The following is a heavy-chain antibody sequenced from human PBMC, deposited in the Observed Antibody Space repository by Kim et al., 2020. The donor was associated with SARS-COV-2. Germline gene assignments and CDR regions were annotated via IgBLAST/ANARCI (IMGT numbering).Heavy chain of an antibody. CDR2: IIPILGIA. J-gene: IGHJ5*02. CDR3: ARDPSGWDNWFDP. Sequence: SVKVSCKASGGTFSSYAISWVRQAPGQGLEWMGRIIPILGIANYAQKFQGRVTITADKSTSTAYMELSSLRSEDTAVYYCARDPSGWDNWFDPWGQGTLVTVSS. CDR1: GGTFSSYA. V-gene: IGHV1-69*04. D-gene: IGHD6-19*01.